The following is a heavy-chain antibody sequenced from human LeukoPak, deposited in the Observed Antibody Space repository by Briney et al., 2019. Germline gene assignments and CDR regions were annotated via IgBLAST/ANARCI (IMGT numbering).Heavy chain of an antibody. V-gene: IGHV6-1*01. D-gene: IGHD3-9*01. CDR1: GDSVSSNSAA. CDR3: ARGLVPEGHHYYYYMDV. CDR2: TYYRSKWYN. Sequence: SQTLSLTCAISGDSVSSNSAAWNWIRQSPSRGLEWLGRTYYRSKWYNDYGVSVKSRITINPDTSKNQFSLQLNSVTPEDTAVYYCARGLVPEGHHYYYYMDVWGKGTTVTVSS. J-gene: IGHJ6*03.